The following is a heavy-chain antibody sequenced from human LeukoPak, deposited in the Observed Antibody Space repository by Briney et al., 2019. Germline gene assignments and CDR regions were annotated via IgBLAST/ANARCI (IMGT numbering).Heavy chain of an antibody. CDR2: IYYSGST. Sequence: SETLSLTCTVSGASISSYYWSWIRQPPGKGLEWIGYIYYSGSTNYNPSLKSRVTISVDTSKNQFSLKLSSATAADTAVYYCARRSSGWTFDYWGQGTLVTVSS. D-gene: IGHD6-19*01. V-gene: IGHV4-59*08. CDR3: ARRSSGWTFDY. J-gene: IGHJ4*02. CDR1: GASISSYY.